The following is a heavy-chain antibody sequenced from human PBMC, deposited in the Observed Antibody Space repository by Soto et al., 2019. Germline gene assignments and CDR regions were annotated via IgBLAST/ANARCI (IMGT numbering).Heavy chain of an antibody. Sequence: GGSLRLSCAASGFTFSSYGMHWVRQAPGKGLEWVAVISYDGSNKYYADSVKGRFTISRDNSKNTLYLQMNSLRAEDTAVYYCAKGLGYCSGGSCDQVYWGQGTLVTVSS. D-gene: IGHD2-15*01. CDR2: ISYDGSNK. CDR3: AKGLGYCSGGSCDQVY. CDR1: GFTFSSYG. V-gene: IGHV3-30*18. J-gene: IGHJ4*02.